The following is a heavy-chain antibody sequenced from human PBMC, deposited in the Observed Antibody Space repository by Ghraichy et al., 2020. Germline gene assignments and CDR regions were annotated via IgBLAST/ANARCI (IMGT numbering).Heavy chain of an antibody. Sequence: GGSLRLSCAASGFTFSSYAMHWVRQAPGKGLEYVSAISSNGGSTYYANSVKGRFTISRDNSKNTLYLQMGSLRAEDMAVYYCARDHGVIAVAGTLGYWGQGTLVTVSS. CDR2: ISSNGGST. D-gene: IGHD6-19*01. J-gene: IGHJ4*02. V-gene: IGHV3-64*01. CDR3: ARDHGVIAVAGTLGY. CDR1: GFTFSSYA.